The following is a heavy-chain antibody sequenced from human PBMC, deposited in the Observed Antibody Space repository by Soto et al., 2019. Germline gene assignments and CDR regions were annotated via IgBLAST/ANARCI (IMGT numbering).Heavy chain of an antibody. J-gene: IGHJ5*02. V-gene: IGHV3-23*01. CDR2: ISGSGGST. Sequence: PGGSLRPSCAASGFTFSSYAMSCVRQAPGKGLEWVSAISGSGGSTYYADSVKGRFTISRDNSKNTLYLQMNSLRAEDTAVYYCAKSPYYYDSSGYYYVRIPWFDPWGQGTLVTVSS. CDR1: GFTFSSYA. CDR3: AKSPYYYDSSGYYYVRIPWFDP. D-gene: IGHD3-22*01.